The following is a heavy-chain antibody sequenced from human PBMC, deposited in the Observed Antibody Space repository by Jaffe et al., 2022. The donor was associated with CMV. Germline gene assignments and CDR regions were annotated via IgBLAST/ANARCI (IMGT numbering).Heavy chain of an antibody. V-gene: IGHV5-10-1*03. D-gene: IGHD1-26*01. CDR1: GYSFTSYW. J-gene: IGHJ3*02. CDR2: IDPSDSYT. CDR3: ARRGSYPLPTNDAFDI. Sequence: EVQLVQSGAEVKKPGESLRISCKGSGYSFTSYWISWVRQMPGKGLEWMGRIDPSDSYTNYSPSFQGHVTISADKSISTAYLQWSSLKASDTAMYYCARRGSYPLPTNDAFDIWGQGTMVTVSS.